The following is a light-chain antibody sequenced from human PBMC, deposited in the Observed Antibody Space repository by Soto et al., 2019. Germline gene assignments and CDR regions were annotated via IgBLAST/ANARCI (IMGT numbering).Light chain of an antibody. V-gene: IGKV3-15*01. CDR3: HQYNGWPRT. Sequence: EIVMTQSPVTLSVSPGERATLSCRASQNISRSLAWYQQKPGQGPSLLIYGTSTRAGGVPARFSGGGSGTEITSPITSLQSEDFAVYYCHQYNGWPRTFGQGTKVEI. J-gene: IGKJ1*01. CDR2: GTS. CDR1: QNISRS.